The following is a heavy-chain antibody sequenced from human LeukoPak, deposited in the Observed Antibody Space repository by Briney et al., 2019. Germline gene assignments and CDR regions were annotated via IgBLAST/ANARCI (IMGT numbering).Heavy chain of an antibody. J-gene: IGHJ6*02. CDR2: MNPNSGNT. CDR1: EYTFTSYD. Sequence: ASVKVSCKASEYTFTSYDINWVRQATGRGLEWMGWMNPNSGNTGYAQKFQGRVTMTRNTSISTAYMELSSLRSEDTAVYYCARGPSYYDFWSGYYGMDVWGQGTTVTVSS. V-gene: IGHV1-8*01. D-gene: IGHD3-3*01. CDR3: ARGPSYYDFWSGYYGMDV.